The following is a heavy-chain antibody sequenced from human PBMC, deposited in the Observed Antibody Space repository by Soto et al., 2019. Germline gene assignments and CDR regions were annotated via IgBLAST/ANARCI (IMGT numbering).Heavy chain of an antibody. CDR2: ISAGSSDT. J-gene: IGHJ4*02. Sequence: GGSLRLSCAASGLSFSDNAMSWVRQAPGKGLEWVSTISAGSSDTFYADSVKGRFTISRDNSKNTLFLQMNSVRVDDTAVYYCAREGFRLPCTFDLWGQGALVTVSS. D-gene: IGHD3-9*01. V-gene: IGHV3-23*01. CDR3: AREGFRLPCTFDL. CDR1: GLSFSDNA.